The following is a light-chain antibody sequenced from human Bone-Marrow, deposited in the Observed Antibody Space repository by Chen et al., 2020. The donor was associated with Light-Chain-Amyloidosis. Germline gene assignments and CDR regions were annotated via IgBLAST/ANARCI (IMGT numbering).Light chain of an antibody. CDR1: QTISSNY. J-gene: IGKJ4*01. CDR3: QQYGTSPLT. CDR2: GSS. V-gene: IGKV3-20*01. Sequence: EIVLTQSPGTLSLSPGEGANLSCRASQTISSNYLTWYQQKFGQAPRLLIYGSSRRATGIPDRFTGSGSGTDFTLTINRLEPEDFAMYYCQQYGTSPLTFGGGIKVEIK.